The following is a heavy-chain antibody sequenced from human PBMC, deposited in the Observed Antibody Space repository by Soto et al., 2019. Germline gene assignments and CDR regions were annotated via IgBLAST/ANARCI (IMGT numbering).Heavy chain of an antibody. CDR2: ISGSGIST. J-gene: IGHJ2*01. V-gene: IGHV3-23*01. Sequence: DVQLLESGGGLVQPGGSLRLSCAASGFTFRVFAMGWFGRAPGKGLEWVSGISGSGISTHYADSVKGRFTVSRDNSKNTLYLQMNSLRAEDTAVYNCAKEPVGPDWYFDLWGRGTLVTVSS. CDR1: GFTFRVFA. CDR3: AKEPVGPDWYFDL.